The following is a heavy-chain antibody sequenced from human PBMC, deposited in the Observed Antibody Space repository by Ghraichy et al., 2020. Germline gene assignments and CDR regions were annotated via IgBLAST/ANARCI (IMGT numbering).Heavy chain of an antibody. J-gene: IGHJ6*02. CDR2: ISAYSGRT. CDR3: ARDIYSYGHYFYGMYV. V-gene: IGHV1-18*04. D-gene: IGHD5-18*01. CDR1: GYTFTSYG. Sequence: ASVKVSCEASGYTFTSYGVSWVRQAPGQGLEWMGWISAYSGRTYYAQKFQGRVTMTTDTSTGTVNMELRSLRSDDSAVYYCARDIYSYGHYFYGMYVWGRGSTVTVSS.